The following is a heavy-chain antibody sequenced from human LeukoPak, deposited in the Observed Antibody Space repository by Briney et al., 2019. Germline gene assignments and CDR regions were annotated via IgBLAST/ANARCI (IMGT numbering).Heavy chain of an antibody. J-gene: IGHJ6*03. D-gene: IGHD2-2*02. V-gene: IGHV3-30*02. Sequence: GGSLRLSCAASGFTFSYFGMHWVRPAPGKGLEWVAFIRFDGTEEYYADSVKGRFTISRDNSVNTLYLQMNNLRPEDTAVYYCAKGYCTSTSCYTYYYHFMDVWGKGTTVTVSS. CDR2: IRFDGTEE. CDR1: GFTFSYFG. CDR3: AKGYCTSTSCYTYYYHFMDV.